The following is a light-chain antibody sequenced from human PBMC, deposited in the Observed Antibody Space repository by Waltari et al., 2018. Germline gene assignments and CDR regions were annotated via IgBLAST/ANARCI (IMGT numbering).Light chain of an antibody. J-gene: IGLJ1*01. CDR3: SSYTANSTPWV. CDR2: EVS. V-gene: IGLV2-14*01. CDR1: SSDVGGYNH. Sequence: QSALTQPASVSGSPGQSITISCTGTSSDVGGYNHVSWYQHHPGKAPKLMIYEVSSRPSGSSYRFSGSKSGNTASLTISGLQAEDEADYYCSSYTANSTPWVFGTGTKVTVL.